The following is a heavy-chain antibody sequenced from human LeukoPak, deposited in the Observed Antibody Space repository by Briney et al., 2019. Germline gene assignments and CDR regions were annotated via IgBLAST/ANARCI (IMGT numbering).Heavy chain of an antibody. CDR1: GGSISSYY. D-gene: IGHD1-1*01. CDR2: IYHSGST. V-gene: IGHV4-59*12. CDR3: ARLERDPPPQKDAFDI. Sequence: SETLSLTCTVSGGSISSYYWSWIRQPPGKGLEWIGYIYHSGSTYYNPSLKSRVTISVDRSKNQFSLKLSSVTAADTAVYYCARLERDPPPQKDAFDIWGQGTMVTVSS. J-gene: IGHJ3*02.